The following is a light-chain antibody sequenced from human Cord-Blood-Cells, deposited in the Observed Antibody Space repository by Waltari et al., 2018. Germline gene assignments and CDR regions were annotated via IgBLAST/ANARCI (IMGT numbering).Light chain of an antibody. V-gene: IGKV3-15*01. CDR1: QSVSSN. J-gene: IGKJ2*01. CDR2: GAS. CDR3: QQYNNWPPYT. Sequence: EIVMTQSTATLSVSPGERSTLPCRASQSVSSNVAWYQQKPGQAPRLLIYGASTRATGIPARFSGSGSGTEFTLTISSLQSEDFAVYYCQQYNNWPPYTFGQGTKLEIK.